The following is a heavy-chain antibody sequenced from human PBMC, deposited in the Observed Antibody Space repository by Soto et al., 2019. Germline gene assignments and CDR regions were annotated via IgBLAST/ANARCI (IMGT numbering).Heavy chain of an antibody. CDR3: ARDSLYGSGNYYYGMDV. J-gene: IGHJ6*02. D-gene: IGHD3-10*01. CDR2: ISSSSSYI. CDR1: GFTFSSYS. Sequence: EVQLVESGGGLVKPGGSLRLSCAASGFTFSSYSMNWVRQAPGKGLEWVSSISSSSSYIYYADSVKGRFTISRDNAKNSLYLQRNSLRAEDTAVYYCARDSLYGSGNYYYGMDVWGQGTTVTVSS. V-gene: IGHV3-21*01.